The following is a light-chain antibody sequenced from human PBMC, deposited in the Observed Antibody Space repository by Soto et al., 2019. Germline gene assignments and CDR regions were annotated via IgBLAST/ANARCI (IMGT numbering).Light chain of an antibody. CDR1: SSDIGIYNY. CDR3: CSYAGRYTMV. Sequence: QSVLTQSRSVSGSPGQSVTISCSGSSSDIGIYNYVSWYQHHPGKVPKVLIYDVNKRPSGVPDRFSGSKSGSTASLTISGLQADDEADYYCCSYAGRYTMVFGGGTQLTVL. V-gene: IGLV2-11*01. J-gene: IGLJ2*01. CDR2: DVN.